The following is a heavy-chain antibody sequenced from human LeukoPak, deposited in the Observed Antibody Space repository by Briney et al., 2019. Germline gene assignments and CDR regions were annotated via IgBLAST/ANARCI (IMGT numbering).Heavy chain of an antibody. Sequence: GGSLRLSCAASGFTFSSYAMHWVRQGPGKGLEWLTIISYNGMNNHYGDSVKGRFTISRDNSKNSLHLQMNSLRAEDTAVYYCAELGFDSSGSHTLFDYWGQGTQVTVSS. V-gene: IGHV3-30*18. CDR1: GFTFSSYA. CDR3: AELGFDSSGSHTLFDY. CDR2: ISYNGMNN. D-gene: IGHD3-22*01. J-gene: IGHJ4*02.